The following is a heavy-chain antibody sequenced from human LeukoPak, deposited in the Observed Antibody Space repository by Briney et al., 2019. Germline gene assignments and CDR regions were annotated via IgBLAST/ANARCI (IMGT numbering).Heavy chain of an antibody. D-gene: IGHD6-6*01. Sequence: GGSLRLSCAASGFTSSSYGMHWVRQAPGKGLEWVAVISYDGSNKYYADSVKGRFTISRDNSKNTLYLQMNSLRAEDTAVYYCAKISSSPTPIDYWGQGTLVTVSS. CDR3: AKISSSPTPIDY. CDR2: ISYDGSNK. V-gene: IGHV3-30*18. CDR1: GFTSSSYG. J-gene: IGHJ4*02.